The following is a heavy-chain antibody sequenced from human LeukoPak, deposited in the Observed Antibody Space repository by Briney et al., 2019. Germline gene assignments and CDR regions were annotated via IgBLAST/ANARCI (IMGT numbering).Heavy chain of an antibody. V-gene: IGHV1-2*06. CDR2: INPNSGGT. CDR3: ATFPVRRNWGKFDY. J-gene: IGHJ4*02. D-gene: IGHD7-27*01. Sequence: GASVKVSCKASGYTFTGYYMHWVRQAPGQGLEWMGRINPNSGGTNYAQKFQGRVTMTRDTSISTAYMELSSLRSEDSAVYYCATFPVRRNWGKFDYWGQGTLVTVSS. CDR1: GYTFTGYY.